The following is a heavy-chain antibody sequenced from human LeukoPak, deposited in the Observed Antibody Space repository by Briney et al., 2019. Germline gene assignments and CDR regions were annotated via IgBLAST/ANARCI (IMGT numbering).Heavy chain of an antibody. CDR1: GFTFYDYA. J-gene: IGHJ4*02. D-gene: IGHD3-3*01. CDR3: AKDLSYDFWSGYLPFDY. V-gene: IGHV3-9*01. CDR2: ISWDSGSI. Sequence: PVRSLRVSCAAPGFTFYDYAMHWVRHAPGKGLGWGSGISWDSGSIDYADSVKGRFTISRDNAKNSLYLQMNSLRAEDTALYYSAKDLSYDFWSGYLPFDYWGQGTLVTVSS.